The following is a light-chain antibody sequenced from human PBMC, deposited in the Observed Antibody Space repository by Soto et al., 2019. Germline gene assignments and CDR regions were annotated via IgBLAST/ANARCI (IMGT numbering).Light chain of an antibody. CDR3: QSYDSGLSGYV. V-gene: IGLV1-40*01. J-gene: IGLJ1*01. CDR2: GNS. CDR1: SSNIGAGYD. Sequence: QSVLTQPPSVSGAPGQRVTISCTGSSSNIGAGYDVHWYQQLPGTAPKLLIYGNSNRPSGVPDRFSGSKSGASASLAITGVQAEDEADYYCQSYDSGLSGYVFGTGPKVTFL.